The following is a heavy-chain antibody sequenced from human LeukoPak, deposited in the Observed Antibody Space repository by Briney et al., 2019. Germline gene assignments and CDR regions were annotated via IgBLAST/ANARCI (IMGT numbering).Heavy chain of an antibody. V-gene: IGHV3-48*02. D-gene: IGHD1-26*01. CDR1: GLSFSSYA. CDR2: ITASGTAM. J-gene: IGHJ4*02. Sequence: GSSLRLSCAASGLSFSSYAMNWVRQAPGKGLEWVSHITASGTAMFYADSVKGRFTISRDNAKNSLYLQMNSLRDEDTAVYYCASSGSYRFDYWGQGTLVTVSS. CDR3: ASSGSYRFDY.